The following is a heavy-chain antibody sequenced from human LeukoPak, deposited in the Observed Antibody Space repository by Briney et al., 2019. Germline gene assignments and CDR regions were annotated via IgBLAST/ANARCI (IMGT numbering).Heavy chain of an antibody. J-gene: IGHJ3*02. CDR1: GFIFNNYG. CDR2: IKSKTDGGTT. CDR3: TTDSWGGAFDI. D-gene: IGHD3-16*01. V-gene: IGHV3-15*01. Sequence: GGSLRLSCKVSGFIFNNYGMNWVRQAPGKGLEWVGRIKSKTDGGTTDYAAPVKGRFIISRDDSKNTLYLQMNSLKTEDTAVYYCTTDSWGGAFDIWGQGTMVTVSS.